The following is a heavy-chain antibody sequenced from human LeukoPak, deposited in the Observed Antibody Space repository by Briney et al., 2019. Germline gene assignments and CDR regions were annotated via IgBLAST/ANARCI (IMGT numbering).Heavy chain of an antibody. V-gene: IGHV4-34*01. CDR1: GGSFSGYY. Sequence: PSETLSLTCAVYGGSFSGYYWSWIRQPPGKGLEWIGEINHSGSTNYNPSLKSRVTISVDTSKNQFSLKLSSVTAADTAVYYCARQRAAGTGMDVWGQGTTVTVSS. J-gene: IGHJ6*02. CDR3: ARQRAAGTGMDV. D-gene: IGHD6-13*01. CDR2: INHSGST.